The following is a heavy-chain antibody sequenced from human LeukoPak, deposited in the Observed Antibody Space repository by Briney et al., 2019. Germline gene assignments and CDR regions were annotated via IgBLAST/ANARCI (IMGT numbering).Heavy chain of an antibody. J-gene: IGHJ6*02. V-gene: IGHV3-30*18. Sequence: PGRSLRLSCAASGFTFSSYGMHWVRQAPGKGLEWVAVISYDGSNRYYADSVKGRFTISRDNSKNTLYLQMNSLRAEDTAVYYCAKDTGFYYDFWSGQSPGGMDVWGQGTTVTVSS. CDR3: AKDTGFYYDFWSGQSPGGMDV. CDR1: GFTFSSYG. D-gene: IGHD3-3*01. CDR2: ISYDGSNR.